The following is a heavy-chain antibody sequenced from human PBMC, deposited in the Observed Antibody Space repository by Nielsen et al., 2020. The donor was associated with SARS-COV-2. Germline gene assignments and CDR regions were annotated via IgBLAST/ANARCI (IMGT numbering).Heavy chain of an antibody. CDR1: GFIFSSYW. J-gene: IGHJ4*02. V-gene: IGHV3-74*01. Sequence: GESLKISCAASGFIFSSYWMHWVRQAPGKGLVWVSRINSDGSSTTYADSVKGRFTIPRDNAKNTLYLQMNSLRAEDTAVYYCATANDDYYDSSGAAEFDYWGQGTLVTVSS. D-gene: IGHD3-22*01. CDR2: INSDGSST. CDR3: ATANDDYYDSSGAAEFDY.